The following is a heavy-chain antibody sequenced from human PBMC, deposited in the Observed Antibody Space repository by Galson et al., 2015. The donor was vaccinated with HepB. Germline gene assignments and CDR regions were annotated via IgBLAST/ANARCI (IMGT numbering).Heavy chain of an antibody. CDR1: GFTFRGYA. Sequence: SLRLSCAASGFTFRGYAMSWVRQAPGKGLEWVSSISGNRGTTYYADSVEGRFTISRDNSKNTLYLQMNSLRTEDTAMYHCAKDLWRGSPRAFGCGGQGAPLTV. V-gene: IGHV3-23*01. CDR2: ISGNRGTT. CDR3: AKDLWRGSPRAFGC. J-gene: IGHJ4*02. D-gene: IGHD3-16*01.